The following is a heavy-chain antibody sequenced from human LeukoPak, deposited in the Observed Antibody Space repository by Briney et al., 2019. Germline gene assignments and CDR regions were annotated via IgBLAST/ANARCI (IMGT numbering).Heavy chain of an antibody. Sequence: PSETLSLTCTVSGGSISSYFWNWVRQPPGKGLEWIGYISYSGSTSYNSSFNSRVTISLDTSKKQVSLKLSFVTAADTAVYFCARGVGSGGYYGSSHWHLDLWGRGTLATVSS. J-gene: IGHJ2*01. CDR2: ISYSGST. V-gene: IGHV4-59*01. CDR1: GGSISSYF. D-gene: IGHD3-22*01. CDR3: ARGVGSGGYYGSSHWHLDL.